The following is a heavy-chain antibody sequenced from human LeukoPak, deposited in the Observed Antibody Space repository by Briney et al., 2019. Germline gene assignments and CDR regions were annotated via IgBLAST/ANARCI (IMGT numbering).Heavy chain of an antibody. V-gene: IGHV3-30-3*01. Sequence: GGSLRLSCAASGFPFSNYPMHWVRQAPGRGLEWVALISGDVNTENYADSVRGRFTISRDNSTLYLQMSSLRTDDTAVYYCARETPQNFYFGDPRFDPWGQGTLVTVSS. J-gene: IGHJ5*02. CDR1: GFPFSNYP. CDR3: ARETPQNFYFGDPRFDP. D-gene: IGHD3-10*01. CDR2: ISGDVNTE.